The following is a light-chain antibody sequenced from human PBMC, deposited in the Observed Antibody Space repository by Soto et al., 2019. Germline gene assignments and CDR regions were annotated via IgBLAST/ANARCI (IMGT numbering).Light chain of an antibody. CDR1: NSDVGSYNY. CDR2: NVY. J-gene: IGLJ1*01. CDR3: NLYTISRTYV. Sequence: QSVLTQPACVSGFPGQSITSSCTGTNSDVGSYNYVSWHQQHPGKAPKLMIYNVYDRPSGISNRFSGSKSGNTASLTISGHQGEDEADYYCNLYTISRTYVFGTGTKVTVL. V-gene: IGLV2-14*03.